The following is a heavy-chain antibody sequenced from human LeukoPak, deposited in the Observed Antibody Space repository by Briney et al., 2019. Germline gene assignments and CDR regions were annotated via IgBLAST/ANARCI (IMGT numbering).Heavy chain of an antibody. Sequence: GASVKVSCKASGHTFTGYYMHWVRQAPGQGLEWMGWINANSGGTNYAQKFQGRVTMTTDTSTSTAYMELRSLRSDDTAVYYCARGKWFGELQYREHWFDPWAREPWSPSPQ. V-gene: IGHV1-2*02. D-gene: IGHD3-10*01. CDR1: GHTFTGYY. J-gene: IGHJ5*02. CDR3: ARGKWFGELQYREHWFDP. CDR2: INANSGGT.